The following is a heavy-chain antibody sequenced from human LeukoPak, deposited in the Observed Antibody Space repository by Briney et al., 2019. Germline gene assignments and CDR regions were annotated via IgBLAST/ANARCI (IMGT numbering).Heavy chain of an antibody. V-gene: IGHV1-18*01. CDR3: ARMSYYDRRGDNWFDP. D-gene: IGHD3-22*01. Sequence: VKVSCKTSGYTFSTYGISWVRQAPGQGLEWMGWINAYNGDTNYAQNIQGRVTMTRDTSISTAYMELSSLRSEDTAVYYCARMSYYDRRGDNWFDPWGQGTLVIVSS. J-gene: IGHJ5*02. CDR1: GYTFSTYG. CDR2: INAYNGDT.